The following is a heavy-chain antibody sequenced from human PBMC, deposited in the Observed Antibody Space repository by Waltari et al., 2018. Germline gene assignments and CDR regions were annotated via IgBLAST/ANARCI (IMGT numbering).Heavy chain of an antibody. CDR3: ARADRGRDGRYATPDWGP. D-gene: IGHD3-16*01. V-gene: IGHV4-34*01. CDR1: GASFSGYY. J-gene: IGHJ5*02. Sequence: QVQLQQWGAGQLKPSETLSLTCAVYGASFSGYYWSWIRQPPGKGLEWIGEINHSGSTNYNPSLNNRLTISLDTSKNQFSLKMRSVTAADTAVYYCARADRGRDGRYATPDWGPWGQGTLVTVSS. CDR2: INHSGST.